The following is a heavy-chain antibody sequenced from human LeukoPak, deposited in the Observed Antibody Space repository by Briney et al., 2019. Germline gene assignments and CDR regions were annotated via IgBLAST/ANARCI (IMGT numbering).Heavy chain of an antibody. V-gene: IGHV3-11*01. Sequence: GGTLRLSCAASGFTFSDYYMSWIRQAPGEGLEWVSYISSSGSTIYYADSVKGRFTISRDNAKNSLYLQMNSLRAEDTAVYYCARVYYDSSAYYWSYYYYYMDVWGKGTTVTISS. D-gene: IGHD3-22*01. CDR2: ISSSGSTI. CDR3: ARVYYDSSAYYWSYYYYYMDV. CDR1: GFTFSDYY. J-gene: IGHJ6*03.